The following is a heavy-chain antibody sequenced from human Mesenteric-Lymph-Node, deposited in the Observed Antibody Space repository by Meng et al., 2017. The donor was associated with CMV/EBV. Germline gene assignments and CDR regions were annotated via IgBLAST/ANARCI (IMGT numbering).Heavy chain of an antibody. CDR2: INHSGST. J-gene: IGHJ4*02. CDR1: GGSFSGYY. D-gene: IGHD3-9*01. V-gene: IGHV4-34*01. Sequence: QVPFHQWGAGLLKPSETRSVTGAADGGSFSGYYWNWIRQSPEKGLEWIGEINHSGSTTYNPSFTSRIIISVDTSTNQISLNMSSVTAADTAVYYCARGSSYDILTGYFDYWGQGALVTVSS. CDR3: ARGSSYDILTGYFDY.